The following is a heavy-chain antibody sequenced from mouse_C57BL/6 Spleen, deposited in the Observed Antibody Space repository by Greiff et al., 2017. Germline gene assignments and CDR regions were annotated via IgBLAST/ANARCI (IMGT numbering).Heavy chain of an antibody. CDR2: INPSSGYT. J-gene: IGHJ1*03. CDR1: GYTFTSYT. D-gene: IGHD2-3*01. CDR3: ARDGSPYWYFDV. V-gene: IGHV1-4*01. Sequence: QVQLKESGAELARPGASVKMSCKASGYTFTSYTMHWVKQRPGQGLEWIGYINPSSGYTKYNQKFKDKATLTADKSSSTAYMQLSSLTSEDSAVYYCARDGSPYWYFDVWGTGTTVTVSS.